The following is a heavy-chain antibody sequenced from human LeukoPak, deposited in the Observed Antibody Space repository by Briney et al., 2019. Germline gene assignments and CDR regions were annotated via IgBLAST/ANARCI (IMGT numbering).Heavy chain of an antibody. Sequence: GGSLRLSCAASGFTFSSYAMGWVRQAPGEGVEWVSAISGSAGSTYYADSLRGRFTISRDNSKNTLFLQMNSLRPDDTAIYYCAKVVLAAAMNWGQETLVTVPS. CDR2: ISGSAGST. V-gene: IGHV3-23*01. D-gene: IGHD6-13*01. CDR3: AKVVLAAAMN. J-gene: IGHJ4*02. CDR1: GFTFSSYA.